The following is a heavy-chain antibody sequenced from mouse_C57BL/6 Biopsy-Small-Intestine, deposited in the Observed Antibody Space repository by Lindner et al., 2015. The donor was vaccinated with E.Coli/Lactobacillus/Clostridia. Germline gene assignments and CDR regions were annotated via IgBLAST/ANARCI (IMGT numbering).Heavy chain of an antibody. J-gene: IGHJ1*03. CDR2: IYPGSGNT. Sequence: VQLQESGAELVRPGASVKLSCKASGYTFTDYYINWVKQRPGQGLEWIARIYPGSGNTYYNEKFKGKATLTAEKSSSTAYMQLSSLASEDSDVYFCAREGDSWYFDVWGTGTTVTVSS. V-gene: IGHV1-76*01. CDR3: AREGDSWYFDV. CDR1: GYTFTDYY.